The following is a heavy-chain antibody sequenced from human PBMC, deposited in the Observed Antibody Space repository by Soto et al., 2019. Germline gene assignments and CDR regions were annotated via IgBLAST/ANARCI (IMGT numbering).Heavy chain of an antibody. Sequence: HGGSLRLSCAASGFTFSSYAMSWVRQAPGKGLEWVSAISGSGGSTYYADSVKGRFTISRDNSKNTLYLQMNSLRAEDTAVYYCAKVGERYNWNYYFDYWGQGTLVTVSS. CDR3: AKVGERYNWNYYFDY. V-gene: IGHV3-23*01. D-gene: IGHD1-7*01. CDR1: GFTFSSYA. CDR2: ISGSGGST. J-gene: IGHJ4*02.